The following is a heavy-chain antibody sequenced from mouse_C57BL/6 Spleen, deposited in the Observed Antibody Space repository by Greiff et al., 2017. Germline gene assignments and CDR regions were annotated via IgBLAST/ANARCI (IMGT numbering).Heavy chain of an antibody. V-gene: IGHV1-74*01. CDR1: GYTFTSYW. CDR2: IHPSDSDT. Sequence: QVQLQQPGAELVKPGASVKVSCKASGYTFTSYWMHWVKQRPGQGLECIGRIHPSDSDTNYNQKFKGKATLTVDKSSSTAYMQLSSLTSEDSAVYYCARITAVVATFDYWGQGTTLTVSS. J-gene: IGHJ2*01. CDR3: ARITAVVATFDY. D-gene: IGHD1-1*01.